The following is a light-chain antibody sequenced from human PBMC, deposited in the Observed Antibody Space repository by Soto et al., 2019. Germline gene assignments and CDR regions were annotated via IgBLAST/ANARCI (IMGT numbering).Light chain of an antibody. V-gene: IGKV3-15*01. Sequence: EIVMTQSPATLSVSPGETATLSCRASQSVSSNLAWYQQKPGQAPRLLIKGASTRATGIPARFSGSGSGTEFTLTISSLQSEDFAVYYCQQYNTWPPATFGQGTKLEIK. CDR3: QQYNTWPPAT. CDR2: GAS. J-gene: IGKJ2*01. CDR1: QSVSSN.